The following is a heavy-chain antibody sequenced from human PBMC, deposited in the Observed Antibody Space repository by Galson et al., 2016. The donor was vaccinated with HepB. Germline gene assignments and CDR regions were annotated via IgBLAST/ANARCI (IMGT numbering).Heavy chain of an antibody. D-gene: IGHD1-7*01. CDR1: GYMFTGHY. J-gene: IGHJ4*02. CDR3: ARVFRDQNWNYYFDY. Sequence: SVKVSCKASGYMFTGHYIHWVRQAPGQGLEWMGWIKPDSGATDYAQKFRDRVTMTRDTSISAAYMELSRLGYDDTAVYYWARVFRDQNWNYYFDYWGRGALVTVSP. CDR2: IKPDSGAT. V-gene: IGHV1-2*02.